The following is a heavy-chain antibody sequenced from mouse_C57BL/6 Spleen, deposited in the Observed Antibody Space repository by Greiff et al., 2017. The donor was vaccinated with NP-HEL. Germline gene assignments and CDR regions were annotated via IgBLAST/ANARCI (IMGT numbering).Heavy chain of an antibody. J-gene: IGHJ4*01. V-gene: IGHV1-66*01. Sequence: QVQLQQSGPELVKPGASVKISCKASGYSFTSYYIHWVKQRPGQGLEWIGWIYPGSGNTKYNEKFKGKATLTADTSSSTAYMQLSSLTSEDSAVYYCARGLGRSAMDYWGQGTSVTVSS. CDR3: ARGLGRSAMDY. CDR2: IYPGSGNT. CDR1: GYSFTSYY.